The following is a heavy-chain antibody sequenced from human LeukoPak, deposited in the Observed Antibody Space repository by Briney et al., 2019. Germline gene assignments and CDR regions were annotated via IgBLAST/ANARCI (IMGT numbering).Heavy chain of an antibody. CDR3: ARRGSYYNVADY. V-gene: IGHV1-2*02. D-gene: IGHD1-26*01. CDR1: GFTFTSYA. J-gene: IGHJ4*02. Sequence: ASVKVSCKASGFTFTSYAIHWVRQAPGQGLEWMGWITPSGGTNYPQKFQGRVAMTRDTSTSTVYLELSSLGSEDTAMYYCARRGSYYNVADYWGQGTLVTVSP. CDR2: ITPSGGT.